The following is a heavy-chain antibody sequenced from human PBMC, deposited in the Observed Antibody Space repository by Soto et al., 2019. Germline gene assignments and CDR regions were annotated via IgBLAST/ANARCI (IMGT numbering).Heavy chain of an antibody. CDR2: IIPMFGTP. D-gene: IGHD3-22*01. Sequence: QVQLVQSGAEVRKPGSSVKVSCKVSGGTFSSYAISWVRQAPGQGHEWMGGIIPMFGTPNYAQKFQGRDTITGDKSTNTAYMELNSLLSEERVGYYCARASWCDYDSSGYQYWYFDLWGRGTLVTVSS. CDR1: GGTFSSYA. V-gene: IGHV1-69*06. CDR3: ARASWCDYDSSGYQYWYFDL. J-gene: IGHJ2*01.